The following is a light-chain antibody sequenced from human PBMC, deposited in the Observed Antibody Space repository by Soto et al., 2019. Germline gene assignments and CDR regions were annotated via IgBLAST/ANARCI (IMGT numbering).Light chain of an antibody. CDR1: QSVSIK. CDR2: DTS. CDR3: QQYNNWPPIT. J-gene: IGKJ5*01. Sequence: EIVIAQSPGPPSVSSVERAPPSCRASQSVSIKLAWYQQKPGQAPRLLIYDTSTRATGIPARFSGSGSGTEFTLTISSLQSEDFAVYYCQQYNNWPPITFGQGTRLEIK. V-gene: IGKV3-15*01.